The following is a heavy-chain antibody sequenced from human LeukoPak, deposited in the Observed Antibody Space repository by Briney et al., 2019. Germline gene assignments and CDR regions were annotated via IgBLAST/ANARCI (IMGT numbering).Heavy chain of an antibody. Sequence: GSLRLSCAASGFTFSSYAMSWVRQAPGKGLEWIGRIYTSGSTNYNPSLKSRVTISVDTSKNQFSLKLSAVTAADTAVYYCARDRSYYYYMDVWGKGTTVTISS. V-gene: IGHV4-4*08. CDR3: ARDRSYYYYMDV. J-gene: IGHJ6*03. CDR2: IYTSGST. CDR1: GFTFSSYA.